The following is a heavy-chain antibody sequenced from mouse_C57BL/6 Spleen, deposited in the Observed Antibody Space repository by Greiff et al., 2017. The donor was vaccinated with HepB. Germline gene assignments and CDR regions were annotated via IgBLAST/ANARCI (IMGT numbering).Heavy chain of an antibody. Sequence: VQLQQPGAELVMPGASVKLSCKASGYTFTSYWMHWVKQRPGQGLEWIGEIDPSDSYTNYNQKFKGKSTLTVDKSSSTAYMQLSSLTSEDSAVYYCAREEGSYGNYEGYFDVWGTGTTVTVSS. D-gene: IGHD2-1*01. V-gene: IGHV1-69*01. CDR1: GYTFTSYW. CDR3: AREEGSYGNYEGYFDV. J-gene: IGHJ1*03. CDR2: IDPSDSYT.